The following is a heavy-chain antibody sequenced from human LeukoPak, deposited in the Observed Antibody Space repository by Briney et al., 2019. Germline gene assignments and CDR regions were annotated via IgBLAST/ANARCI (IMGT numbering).Heavy chain of an antibody. D-gene: IGHD3-22*01. CDR2: ISGSGGST. J-gene: IGHJ3*02. V-gene: IGHV3-23*01. CDR3: AKDYYDSSGYYFLEDAFDI. CDR1: GFTFSSYP. Sequence: GGSLRLSCAASGFTFSSYPMSWVRQAPGKGLEWVSAISGSGGSTYYADSVKGRFTISRDNSKNTLYLQMNSLRAEDTAVYYCAKDYYDSSGYYFLEDAFDIWGQGTMVTVSS.